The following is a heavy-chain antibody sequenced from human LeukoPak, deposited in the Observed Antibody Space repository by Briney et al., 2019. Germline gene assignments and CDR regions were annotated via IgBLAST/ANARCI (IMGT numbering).Heavy chain of an antibody. V-gene: IGHV3-21*01. D-gene: IGHD3-22*01. CDR1: GFTLSTYN. Sequence: GGSLRLSCAASGFTLSTYNMNWVRQAPGKGLEWVSSIRSSSTYVYYADSVKGRFTISRDNAKNSLYLQMNSLRAEDTAVYYCARGGYYDSSDCWGQGTMVTVSS. CDR3: ARGGYYDSSDC. J-gene: IGHJ3*01. CDR2: IRSSSTYV.